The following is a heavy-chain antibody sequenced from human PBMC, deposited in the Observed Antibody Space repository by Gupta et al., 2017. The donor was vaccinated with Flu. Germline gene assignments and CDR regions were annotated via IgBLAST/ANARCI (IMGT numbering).Heavy chain of an antibody. CDR2: IYYSGST. CDR3: ATLTTLGSRYGMDV. V-gene: IGHV4-31*02. D-gene: IGHD3-16*01. J-gene: IGHJ6*02. CDR1: GGYY. Sequence: GGYYWSWIRQHPGKGLEWIGYIYYSGSTYYNPSLKSRVTISVDTSKNQFSLKLSSVTAADTAVYYCATLTTLGSRYGMDVWGQGTTVTVSS.